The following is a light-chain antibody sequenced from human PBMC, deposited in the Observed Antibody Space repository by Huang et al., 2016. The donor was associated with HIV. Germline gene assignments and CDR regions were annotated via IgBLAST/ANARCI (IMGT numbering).Light chain of an antibody. CDR3: QQYNNWPPFT. CDR1: QSVSSN. CDR2: GAS. V-gene: IGKV3-15*01. J-gene: IGKJ3*01. Sequence: EIVMTQSPATLSVSPGERATLSCRASQSVSSNLACYQQKPGQAPRLLIYGASTRATCIPARFSGSGSGTEFTLTISILQSEDFAVYYCQQYNNWPPFTFGPGTKVDIK.